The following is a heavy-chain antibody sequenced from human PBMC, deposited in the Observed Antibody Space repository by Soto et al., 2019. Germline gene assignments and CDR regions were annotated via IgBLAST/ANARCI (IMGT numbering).Heavy chain of an antibody. J-gene: IGHJ5*02. CDR1: GFTFSSYA. CDR3: AKVLLRDGYNYVDLFDP. Sequence: GSLRLSCAASGFTFSSYAMSWVRQAPGKGLEWVSAISGSGGSTYYADSVKGRFTISRDNSKNTLYLQMNSLRAEDTAVYYCAKVLLRDGYNYVDLFDPWGQGTLVTVTS. CDR2: ISGSGGST. V-gene: IGHV3-23*01. D-gene: IGHD5-12*01.